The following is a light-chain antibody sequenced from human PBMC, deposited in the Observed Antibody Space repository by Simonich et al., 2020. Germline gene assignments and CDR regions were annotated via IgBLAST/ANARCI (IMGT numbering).Light chain of an antibody. CDR3: QQYYSTPYT. Sequence: DIVMTQSPDSLAVSLGERATINCQSSQSVLYSSNNNKYLAWYQQKPGQPPKLLIYWASTRESGVPDRFSGSGSGTDFTLTISSLQAEDVAVYYCQQYYSTPYTFGQGTKLEIK. CDR2: WAS. J-gene: IGKJ2*01. CDR1: QSVLYSSNNNKY. V-gene: IGKV4-1*01.